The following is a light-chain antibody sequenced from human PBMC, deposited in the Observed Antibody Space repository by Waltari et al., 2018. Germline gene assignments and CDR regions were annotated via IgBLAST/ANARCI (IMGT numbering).Light chain of an antibody. CDR2: GNW. CDR3: HSYDNILGGSV. J-gene: IGLJ2*01. V-gene: IGLV1-40*01. Sequence: QSVLTQPPSVSGAPGQRVTISCTGSSSNMGAGRDVHWYQQLPGTAPKLLLFGNWYRPSGVPDRFSGSKSGTSASLAIAGLQAEDEAEYYCHSYDNILGGSVFGGGTKLTVL. CDR1: SSNMGAGRD.